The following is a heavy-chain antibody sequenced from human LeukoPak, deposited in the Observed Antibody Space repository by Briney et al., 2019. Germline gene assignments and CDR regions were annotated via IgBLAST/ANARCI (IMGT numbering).Heavy chain of an antibody. CDR2: IYYIGST. CDR3: ARGGLVPTRNWFDP. J-gene: IGHJ5*02. V-gene: IGHV4-59*01. Sequence: PSETLSLTCTVSGGSISNYYWSWIRQPPGKGLEWIGYIYYIGSTNYNPSLKSRVTISVDTSKNQFSLKLSSVTAADTAVYYCARGGLVPTRNWFDPWGQGTLVTVSS. D-gene: IGHD3/OR15-3a*01. CDR1: GGSISNYY.